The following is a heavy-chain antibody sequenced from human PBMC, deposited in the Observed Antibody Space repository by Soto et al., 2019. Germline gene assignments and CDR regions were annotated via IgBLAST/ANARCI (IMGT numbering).Heavy chain of an antibody. V-gene: IGHV1-2*02. CDR3: ARVTLKAGNWFDP. J-gene: IGHJ5*02. CDR1: GYTFTDYF. Sequence: ALVKVSFKASGYTFTDYFRHWVRQAPGQGFEWMGWINPNSRGTNYAQKFQGRVTMTRDTSNSTAYMELRGLRFDDTAVYYCARVTLKAGNWFDPWGQGTLVTVSS. CDR2: INPNSRGT.